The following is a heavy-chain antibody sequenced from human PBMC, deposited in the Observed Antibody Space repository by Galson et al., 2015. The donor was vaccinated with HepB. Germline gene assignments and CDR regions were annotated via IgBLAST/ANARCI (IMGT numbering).Heavy chain of an antibody. CDR1: GFTFDDYT. CDR2: ITSDGETT. Sequence: SLRLSCAASGFTFDDYTMHWVRQAPGKGLEWVSLITSDGETTYYADFVKGRFTIARDNSKDSLYLQMSSLTTEDTALYYCVKDIYYDNGGSGYSRNYGMDIWGQGTTVSV. CDR3: VKDIYYDNGGSGYSRNYGMDI. D-gene: IGHD3-3*01. V-gene: IGHV3-43*01. J-gene: IGHJ6*02.